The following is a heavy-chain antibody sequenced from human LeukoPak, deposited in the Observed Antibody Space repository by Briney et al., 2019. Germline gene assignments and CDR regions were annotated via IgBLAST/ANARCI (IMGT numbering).Heavy chain of an antibody. J-gene: IGHJ4*02. CDR3: ARAGPKTGTYDY. V-gene: IGHV3-13*01. Sequence: GSLRLSCAASGFTFSSYDMHWVRQATGKGLEWVSAIGTAGDTYYPGSVKGRFTISRENAKNSLYLQMNSLRAVDTAVYYCARAGPKTGTYDYWGQGTLVTVSS. D-gene: IGHD1/OR15-1a*01. CDR2: IGTAGDT. CDR1: GFTFSSYD.